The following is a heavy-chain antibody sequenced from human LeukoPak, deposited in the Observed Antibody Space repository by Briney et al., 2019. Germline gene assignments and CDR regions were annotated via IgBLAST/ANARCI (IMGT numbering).Heavy chain of an antibody. D-gene: IGHD6-13*01. Sequence: GGSLRLSCAASGFTFSSYGMHWVRQAPGKGLEWVAFIRYDGSNKYYADSVKGRFTISRDNSKNTLYLQMNSLRAEDTAVYYCAKEVEQQLDYYYYGMDVWGQGTTVTVSS. CDR2: IRYDGSNK. CDR3: AKEVEQQLDYYYYGMDV. CDR1: GFTFSSYG. J-gene: IGHJ6*02. V-gene: IGHV3-30*02.